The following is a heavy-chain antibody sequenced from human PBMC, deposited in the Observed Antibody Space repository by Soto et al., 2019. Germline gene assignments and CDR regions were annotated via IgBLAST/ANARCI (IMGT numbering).Heavy chain of an antibody. J-gene: IGHJ6*02. CDR3: EKRVSGSFYGMDV. Sequence: SETLSLTCTVSGGSIRAYYWSWIRQPPGKGLEWIGYFYYSGTTNYSPSLKSRVTMSVDTSKNQFSLKLSSVTAADTAVYYCEKRVSGSFYGMDVWGQGTTVTVSS. D-gene: IGHD1-26*01. CDR2: FYYSGTT. V-gene: IGHV4-59*01. CDR1: GGSIRAYY.